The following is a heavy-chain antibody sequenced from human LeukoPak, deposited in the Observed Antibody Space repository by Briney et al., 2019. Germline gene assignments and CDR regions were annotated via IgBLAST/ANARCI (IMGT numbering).Heavy chain of an antibody. D-gene: IGHD3-3*01. J-gene: IGHJ6*02. CDR3: ARVYYDFWSGYYNPSYYYYGMDV. Sequence: PGGSLRRYCAASGFTFSSYGMHWVRQAPGKGLEWVAVIWYDGSNKYYADSVKGRLTISRDNSKNTLYLQMNSLRAEDTAVYYCARVYYDFWSGYYNPSYYYYGMDVWGQGTTVTVSS. V-gene: IGHV3-33*01. CDR1: GFTFSSYG. CDR2: IWYDGSNK.